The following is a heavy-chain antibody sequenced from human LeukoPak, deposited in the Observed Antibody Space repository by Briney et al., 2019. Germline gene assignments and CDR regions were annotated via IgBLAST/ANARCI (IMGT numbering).Heavy chain of an antibody. CDR3: ARSPPTFGYSRYYYGMDV. CDR2: INHSGST. J-gene: IGHJ6*02. V-gene: IGHV4-34*01. CDR1: GGSFSGYY. D-gene: IGHD6-13*01. Sequence: SETLSLTCAVYGGSFSGYYWNWIRQPPGKGLEWIGEINHSGSTNYNPSLKSRVTISVDTSKNQFSLELSSVTAADTAVYYCARSPPTFGYSRYYYGMDVWGQGTTVTVSS.